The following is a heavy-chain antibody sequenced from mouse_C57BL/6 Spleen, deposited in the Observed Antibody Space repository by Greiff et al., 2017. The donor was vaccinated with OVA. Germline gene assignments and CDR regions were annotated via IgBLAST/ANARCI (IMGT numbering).Heavy chain of an antibody. D-gene: IGHD2-4*01. J-gene: IGHJ3*01. V-gene: IGHV1-64*01. CDR3: ASPPIYYDYAWFAY. CDR2: IHPNSGST. CDR1: GYTFTSYW. Sequence: QVQLQQPGAELVKPGASVKLSCKASGYTFTSYWMHWVKQRPGQGLEWIGMIHPNSGSTNYNEKFKSKATLTVDNSSSTAYMQLSSLTSEDSAVYYCASPPIYYDYAWFAYWGQGTLVTVSA.